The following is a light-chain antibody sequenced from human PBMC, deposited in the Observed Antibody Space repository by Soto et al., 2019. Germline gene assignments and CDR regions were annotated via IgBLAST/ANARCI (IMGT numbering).Light chain of an antibody. CDR2: GAS. CDR3: QQYGGSPLVT. J-gene: IGKJ4*01. V-gene: IGKV3D-15*01. Sequence: EIVMTQSPATLSVSPGERATLSCRASQSVNIYLAWYQQKPGQAPRLLIFGASSRATGIPARFSGSGSGTEFNLTISGLEPEDFAVYYCQQYGGSPLVTFGGGTKVEIK. CDR1: QSVNIY.